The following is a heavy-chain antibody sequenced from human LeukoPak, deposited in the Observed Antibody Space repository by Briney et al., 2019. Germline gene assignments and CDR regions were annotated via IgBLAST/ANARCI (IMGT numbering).Heavy chain of an antibody. J-gene: IGHJ5*02. V-gene: IGHV3-21*01. CDR1: GFTFSSYS. D-gene: IGHD3-16*01. Sequence: SGGSLRLSCAASGFTFSSYSMNWVRQAPGKGLEWVSSISSSSSYIYYADSVKGRFTISRDNAKNSLYLQMNSLRAEDTAVYYCASRGGIYISSLYNWFDPWGQGTLVTVSS. CDR3: ASRGGIYISSLYNWFDP. CDR2: ISSSSSYI.